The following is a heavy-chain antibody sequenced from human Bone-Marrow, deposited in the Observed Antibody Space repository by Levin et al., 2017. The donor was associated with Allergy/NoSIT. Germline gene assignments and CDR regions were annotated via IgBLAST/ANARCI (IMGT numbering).Heavy chain of an antibody. CDR2: ISSSSSYI. CDR3: ARGYYDILTGYSRGESY. CDR1: GFTFSSYS. D-gene: IGHD3-9*01. Sequence: GGSLRLSCAASGFTFSSYSMNWVRQAPGKGLEWVSSISSSSSYIYYADSVKGRFTISRDNAKNSLYLQMNSLRAEDTAVYYCARGYYDILTGYSRGESYWGQGTLVTVSS. J-gene: IGHJ4*02. V-gene: IGHV3-21*01.